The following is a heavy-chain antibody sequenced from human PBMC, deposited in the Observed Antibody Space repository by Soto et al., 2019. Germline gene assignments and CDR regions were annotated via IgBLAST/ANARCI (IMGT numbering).Heavy chain of an antibody. D-gene: IGHD4-4*01. CDR1: GGSISSYY. Sequence: SETLSLTCTVSGGSISSYYWSWIRQPPGKGLEWIGYIYYSGSTNYNPSLKSRVTISVDTSKNQFSLKLSSVTAADTAVYYCARGPPTVRTVTTSGHHYYYMDVWGKGTTVTVSS. V-gene: IGHV4-59*01. CDR2: IYYSGST. J-gene: IGHJ6*03. CDR3: ARGPPTVRTVTTSGHHYYYMDV.